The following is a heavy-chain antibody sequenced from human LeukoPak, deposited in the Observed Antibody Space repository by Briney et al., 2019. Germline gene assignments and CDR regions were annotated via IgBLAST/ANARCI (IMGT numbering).Heavy chain of an antibody. J-gene: IGHJ4*02. V-gene: IGHV4-59*01. CDR2: IYYSGST. CDR3: ARVSRPIAAAKFDY. Sequence: PSETLPLTCTVSGGSISSYYWSWIRQPPGKGLECIGYIYYSGSTNYNPSLKSRVTISVDTSKNQFSLKLSSVTAADTAVYYCARVSRPIAAAKFDYWGQGTLVTVSS. CDR1: GGSISSYY. D-gene: IGHD6-13*01.